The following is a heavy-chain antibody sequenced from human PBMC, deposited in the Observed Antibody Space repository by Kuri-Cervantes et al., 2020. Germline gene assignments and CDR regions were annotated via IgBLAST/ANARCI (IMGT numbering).Heavy chain of an antibody. D-gene: IGHD1-1*01. Sequence: GSLRLSCTVSGGSVSSGRYYWSWIRQPPGKGLEWIGYIFYSGSTNYNPSLKSRVTISVDTSKNQFSLKLSSVTAADTAVYYCATRAYPDYYMDVWGKGTTVTVSS. CDR2: IFYSGST. V-gene: IGHV4-61*01. CDR1: GGSVSSGRYY. J-gene: IGHJ6*03. CDR3: ATRAYPDYYMDV.